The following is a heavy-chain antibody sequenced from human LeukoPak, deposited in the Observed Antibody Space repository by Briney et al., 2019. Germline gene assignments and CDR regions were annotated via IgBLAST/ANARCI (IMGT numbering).Heavy chain of an antibody. CDR3: AKGGYYYENDAFDI. J-gene: IGHJ3*02. CDR1: GFTFSSYG. CDR2: IRYDGSNK. D-gene: IGHD3-22*01. Sequence: PGGSLRLSCAASGFTFSSYGMHWVRQAPGKGLELVAFIRYDGSNKYYADPVKGRFTISRDNSKNTLYLQMNSLRAEDTAVYYCAKGGYYYENDAFDIWGQGTMVTVSS. V-gene: IGHV3-30*02.